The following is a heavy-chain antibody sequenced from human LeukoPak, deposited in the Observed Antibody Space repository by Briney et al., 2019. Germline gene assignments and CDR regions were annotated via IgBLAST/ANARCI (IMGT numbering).Heavy chain of an antibody. J-gene: IGHJ4*02. CDR1: GDSVSTNSAA. D-gene: IGHD6-19*01. V-gene: IGHV6-1*01. CDR2: TYYRSKWYN. Sequence: SQTLSLTCAISGDSVSTNSAAWNWIRQSPSRGLEWLARTYYRSKWYNAYAVSVKSRITINPDTSKSQLSLQLNSVTPEDTAVYYCVREYSSTFDYWGQGTLVTVSS. CDR3: VREYSSTFDY.